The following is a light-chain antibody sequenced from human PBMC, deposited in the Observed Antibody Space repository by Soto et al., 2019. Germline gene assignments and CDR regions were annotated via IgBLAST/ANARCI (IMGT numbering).Light chain of an antibody. CDR3: QQASCFPFT. J-gene: IGKJ4*01. Sequence: DIQMTQSPSSLAASVGDRVTITCRASQVMSSWLVWYQQKPGHAPKLLIYAATNLQSGVPSRFSGSASGTEFTLTISNVQPEDFATYYCQQASCFPFTFGGGTEVQIK. V-gene: IGKV1-12*01. CDR1: QVMSSW. CDR2: AAT.